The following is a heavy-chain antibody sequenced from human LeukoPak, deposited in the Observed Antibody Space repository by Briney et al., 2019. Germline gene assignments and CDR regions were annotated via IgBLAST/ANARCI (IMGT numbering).Heavy chain of an antibody. CDR3: ARGIATGIDWFDP. CDR2: INQDGSEK. CDR1: GFTFSKYW. J-gene: IGHJ5*02. V-gene: IGHV3-7*01. Sequence: GGSLRLSCAASGFTFSKYWMSWVRQAPGKGLEWVANINQDGSEKYYMDSVKGRFTISRDNAKNSLYLQMNSLRAEDTAVYYCARGIATGIDWFDPWGQGTLVTVSS. D-gene: IGHD1-14*01.